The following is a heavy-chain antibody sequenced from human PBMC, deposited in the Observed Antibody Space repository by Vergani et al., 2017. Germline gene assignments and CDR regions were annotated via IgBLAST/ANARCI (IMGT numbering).Heavy chain of an antibody. Sequence: EVQLLESGGGLVQPGGSLRLSCAASGFTFSSYAMSWVRQAPGKGLEWVSAISGSGGSTYYADSVKGRFTISRDNSKNTLYLQMNSLRAEDTAVYYCARVRYYDSSGPYYFDYWGQGTLVTVSA. CDR1: GFTFSSYA. J-gene: IGHJ4*02. CDR3: ARVRYYDSSGPYYFDY. V-gene: IGHV3-23*01. CDR2: ISGSGGST. D-gene: IGHD3-22*01.